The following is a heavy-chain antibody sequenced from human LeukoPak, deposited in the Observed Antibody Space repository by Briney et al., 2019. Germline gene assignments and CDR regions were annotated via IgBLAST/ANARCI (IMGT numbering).Heavy chain of an antibody. CDR3: ATSNDYDLGY. Sequence: GASVKVSCKASGYTFTGYYMHWVRQAPGQGLEWMGGFDPEDGETIYAQKFQGRVTMTEDTSTDTAYMELSSLRSEDTAVYYCATSNDYDLGYWGQGTLVTVSS. CDR1: GYTFTGYY. CDR2: FDPEDGET. J-gene: IGHJ4*02. D-gene: IGHD4-17*01. V-gene: IGHV1-24*01.